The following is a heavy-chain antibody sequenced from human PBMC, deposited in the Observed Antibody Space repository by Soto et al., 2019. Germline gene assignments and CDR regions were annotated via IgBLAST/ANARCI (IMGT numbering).Heavy chain of an antibody. Sequence: GGSLRLSCAASGFTFSNAWMNWVRQAPGKGLEWVGRIKSKTDGGTTDYAAPVKGRFTISRDDSKNTLYLQMNSLKTEDTAVYYCTTDSTIFGVVITYGMDVWGQGTTVTVSS. CDR1: GFTFSNAW. CDR3: TTDSTIFGVVITYGMDV. J-gene: IGHJ6*02. V-gene: IGHV3-15*07. D-gene: IGHD3-3*01. CDR2: IKSKTDGGTT.